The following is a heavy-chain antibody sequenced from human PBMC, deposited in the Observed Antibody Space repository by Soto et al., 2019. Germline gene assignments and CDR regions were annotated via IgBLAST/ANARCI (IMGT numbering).Heavy chain of an antibody. CDR3: ARTGSYYYYYGMDV. D-gene: IGHD3-10*01. CDR2: ISYSGST. V-gene: IGHV4-59*12. CDR1: GGSMSSYY. J-gene: IGHJ6*02. Sequence: SETLSLTCTVSGGSMSSYYWTWLRQSPGRGLEWIGYISYSGSTYYNPSLKSRVTISVDKSKNQFSLKLSSVTAADTAVYYCARTGSYYYYYGMDVWGQGTTVTVSS.